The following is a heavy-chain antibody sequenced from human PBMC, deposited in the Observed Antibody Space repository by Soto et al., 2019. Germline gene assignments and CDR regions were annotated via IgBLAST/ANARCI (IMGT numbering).Heavy chain of an antibody. CDR3: ARD. Sequence: LTCTVSAGSLSGGKNYWRWGRPSPGKEMEWIGYIYDRESTKYNPSLKSRVTISQDTSSNQFSLTMNSVSAADTAVYYCARDWG. CDR2: IYDREST. J-gene: IGHJ6*01. V-gene: IGHV4-61*01. CDR1: AGSLSGGKNY.